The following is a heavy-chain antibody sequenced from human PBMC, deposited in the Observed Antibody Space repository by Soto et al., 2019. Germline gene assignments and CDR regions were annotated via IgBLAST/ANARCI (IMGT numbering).Heavy chain of an antibody. CDR1: GSTFSGYY. Sequence: GASVKVSCKAPGSTFSGYYLHWLRQAPGLGLAWLGWINPESGDSQYGETFQGRVTMTRDTSTATVHMELSRLRPDDTALYYCVGDRGPVLVYADFWGQGTQVTVSS. D-gene: IGHD3-16*01. CDR3: VGDRGPVLVYADF. J-gene: IGHJ4*02. V-gene: IGHV1-2*02. CDR2: INPESGDS.